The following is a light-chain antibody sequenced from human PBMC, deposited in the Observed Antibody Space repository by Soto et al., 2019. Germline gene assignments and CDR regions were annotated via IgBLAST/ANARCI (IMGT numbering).Light chain of an antibody. V-gene: IGLV2-14*01. J-gene: IGLJ1*01. CDR1: SSDVGGYNY. CDR3: NSYTTSSTHV. Sequence: HSVLTQPASVSGSPGQSITISCTGTSSDVGGYNYVSWYQQHPGKAPRLMIYEVSNRPSGVSNRFSGSKSANTASLTISGLQAEDEADYYCNSYTTSSTHVFGTGTKLTVL. CDR2: EVS.